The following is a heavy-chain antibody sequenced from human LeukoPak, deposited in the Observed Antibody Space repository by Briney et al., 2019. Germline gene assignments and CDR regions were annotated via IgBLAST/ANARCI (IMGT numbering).Heavy chain of an antibody. Sequence: ASVKVSCKASGGTFSSYGISWVRQAPGQGLEWMGWISAYNGNTNYAQKLQGRVTMTTDTSTSTAYMELRSLRSDDTAVYYCARERPFYDSSGPLDYWGQGTLVTVSS. CDR2: ISAYNGNT. V-gene: IGHV1-18*01. D-gene: IGHD3-22*01. CDR1: GGTFSSYG. J-gene: IGHJ4*02. CDR3: ARERPFYDSSGPLDY.